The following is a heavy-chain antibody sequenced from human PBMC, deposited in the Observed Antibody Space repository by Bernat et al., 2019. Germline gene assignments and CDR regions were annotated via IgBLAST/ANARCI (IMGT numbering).Heavy chain of an antibody. CDR1: GGSISSGDYY. V-gene: IGHV4-30-4*01. J-gene: IGHJ4*02. CDR3: ARVKYFDWLLFPIDY. CDR2: IYYSGST. Sequence: QVQLVESGPGLVKPSQTLSLTCTVSGGSISSGDYYWSWIRQPPGKGLEWIGYIYYSGSTYYNPSLKSRVTISVDTSKNQFSLKLSSVTAADTAVYYCARVKYFDWLLFPIDYWGQGTLVTVSS. D-gene: IGHD3-9*01.